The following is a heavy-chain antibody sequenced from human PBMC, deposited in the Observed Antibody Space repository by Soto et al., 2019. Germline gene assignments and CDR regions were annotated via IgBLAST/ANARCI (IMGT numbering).Heavy chain of an antibody. CDR1: GGSISSGGYY. V-gene: IGHV4-30-4*01. Sequence: PSETLSLTCTVSGGSISSGGYYWSWIRQPPGKGLEWIGYIYYSGSTYYNPSLKSRVTISVDTSKNQFSLKLSSVTAADTAVYYCARHSNRNYGLYYFDFWGLGAPVTVSS. CDR3: ARHSNRNYGLYYFDF. J-gene: IGHJ4*02. D-gene: IGHD4-4*01. CDR2: IYYSGST.